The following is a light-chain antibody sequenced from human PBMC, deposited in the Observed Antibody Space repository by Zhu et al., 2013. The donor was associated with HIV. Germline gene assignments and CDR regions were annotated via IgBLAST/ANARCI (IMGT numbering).Light chain of an antibody. CDR2: AAS. CDR1: RSISNF. V-gene: IGKV1-39*01. CDR3: QQSHTTPNT. J-gene: IGKJ2*01. Sequence: DIQMTQSPSSLSASVGGRVTIACRASRSISNFLNWYQQKPGKAPKLLIYAASTLESGVPSRFSGSGSGTDFTLTISSLQPEDFATYYCQQSHTTPNTFGQGTNLEIK.